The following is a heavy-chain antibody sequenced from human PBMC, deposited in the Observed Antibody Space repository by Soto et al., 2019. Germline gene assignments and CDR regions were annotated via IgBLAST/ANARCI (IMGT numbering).Heavy chain of an antibody. Sequence: GGSLRLSCTASGFTFGDYAMSWVRQAPGKGLEWVGFIRSKAYGGTTEYAASVKGRFTISRDDSKSIAYLQMNSLKTEDTAVYYCTRVGVDTAFYFDYWGQGTLVTVSS. J-gene: IGHJ4*02. V-gene: IGHV3-49*04. CDR2: IRSKAYGGTT. D-gene: IGHD5-18*01. CDR1: GFTFGDYA. CDR3: TRVGVDTAFYFDY.